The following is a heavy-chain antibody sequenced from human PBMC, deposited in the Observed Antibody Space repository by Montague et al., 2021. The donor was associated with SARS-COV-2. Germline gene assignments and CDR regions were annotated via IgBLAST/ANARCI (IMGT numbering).Heavy chain of an antibody. CDR3: AKVGSSWYHGYYYGMDV. CDR2: ISGSGGST. Sequence: SLRLSCAASGFTFSSYAMSWVRQAPGKGLEWVSAISGSGGSTCYADSVKGRFTISRDNSKNTLYLQMNSLRAEDTAVYYCAKVGSSWYHGYYYGMDVWGQGTTVTVSS. D-gene: IGHD6-13*01. CDR1: GFTFSSYA. V-gene: IGHV3-23*01. J-gene: IGHJ6*02.